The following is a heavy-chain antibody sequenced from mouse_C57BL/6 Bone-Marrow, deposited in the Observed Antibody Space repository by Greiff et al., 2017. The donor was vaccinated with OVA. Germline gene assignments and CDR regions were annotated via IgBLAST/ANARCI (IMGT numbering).Heavy chain of an antibody. D-gene: IGHD1-1*01. V-gene: IGHV1-69*01. CDR1: GYNFTSYW. CDR2: IDPSDSYT. CDR3: ARDGSSLYYFDY. Sequence: QVQLQQPGAELVMPGASVKLSCKASGYNFTSYWMHWVKQRPGQGLEWIGEIDPSDSYTNYNQKFKGKSTLTVDKSSSTAYMQLSSLTSEDSAVYYCARDGSSLYYFDYWGQGTTLTVSS. J-gene: IGHJ2*01.